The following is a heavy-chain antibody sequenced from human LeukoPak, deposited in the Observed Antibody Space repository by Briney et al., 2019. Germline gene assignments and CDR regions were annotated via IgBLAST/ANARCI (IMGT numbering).Heavy chain of an antibody. CDR1: GFTFSSYS. Sequence: GGSLRLSCAASGFTFSSYSMNWVRHAPGKGLEWVSGISWNSGSIGYADSVKGRFTISRDNAKNSLYLQMNSLRAEDTALYYCAKDICGSSCSFDYWGQGTLVTVSS. V-gene: IGHV3-9*01. CDR3: AKDICGSSCSFDY. CDR2: ISWNSGSI. D-gene: IGHD6-13*01. J-gene: IGHJ4*02.